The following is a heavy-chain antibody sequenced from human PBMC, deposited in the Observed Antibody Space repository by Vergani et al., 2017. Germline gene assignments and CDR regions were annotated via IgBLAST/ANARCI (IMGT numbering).Heavy chain of an antibody. CDR1: GYTFSNYY. V-gene: IGHV1-46*03. Sequence: QVQVVLSGATVKKSGASVKVSCKTSGYTFSNYYMLWVRQAPGQGLEWMGIINPSGGHTNYAQKFQGRVTMTRDTSTSTVYMELSSLRSEDTAIYYCARGDDGILTGYRYWGQGTLVTVSA. CDR2: INPSGGHT. D-gene: IGHD3-9*01. CDR3: ARGDDGILTGYRY. J-gene: IGHJ4*02.